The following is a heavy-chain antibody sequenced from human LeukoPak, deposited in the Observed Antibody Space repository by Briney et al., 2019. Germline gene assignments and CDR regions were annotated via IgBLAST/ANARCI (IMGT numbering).Heavy chain of an antibody. J-gene: IGHJ6*02. V-gene: IGHV3-66*02. CDR2: IYSGGST. CDR3: ASLRFLAWSPDGMDV. CDR1: GFTVSSNY. D-gene: IGHD3-3*01. Sequence: GSLRLSYAASGFTVSSNYMSWVRQAPGKGLEWVSVIYSGGSTYYADSVKGRFTISRDNSKNTLYLQMNSLRAEDTAVYYCASLRFLAWSPDGMDVWGQGTTVTVSS.